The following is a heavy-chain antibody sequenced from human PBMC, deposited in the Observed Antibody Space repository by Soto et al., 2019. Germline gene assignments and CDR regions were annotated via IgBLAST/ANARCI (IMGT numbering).Heavy chain of an antibody. Sequence: EVQLVESGGGLVQPGGSLRLSCAASGFTFSNYWMGWVRQAPGKGLEWVANIKHDGNEIYYVDSVKGRFTISRDNARNSLYLQMNILRDEDKGVSYCARDLGGSNDCWGQGTLVTVSS. CDR1: GFTFSNYW. V-gene: IGHV3-7*01. CDR3: ARDLGGSNDC. J-gene: IGHJ4*02. D-gene: IGHD3-16*01. CDR2: IKHDGNEI.